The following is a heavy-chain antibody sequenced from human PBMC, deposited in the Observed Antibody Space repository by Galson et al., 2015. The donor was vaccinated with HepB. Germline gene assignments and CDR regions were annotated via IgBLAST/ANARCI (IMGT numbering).Heavy chain of an antibody. V-gene: IGHV1-18*04. CDR1: GYTFTTNG. J-gene: IGHJ4*02. Sequence: SVKVSCKASGYTFTTNGISWVRQAPGQGLEWMGWISANSGNTKYAQNLQGRVTLTRDTFTSTAYLELRSLRSDDTAAYYCARNTDNRFDYWGQGTLVTVSS. D-gene: IGHD5-18*01. CDR3: ARNTDNRFDY. CDR2: ISANSGNT.